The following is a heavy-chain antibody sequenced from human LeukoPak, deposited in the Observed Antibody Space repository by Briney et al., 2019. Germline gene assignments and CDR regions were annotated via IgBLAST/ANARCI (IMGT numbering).Heavy chain of an antibody. V-gene: IGHV3-74*01. D-gene: IGHD6-13*01. CDR2: MNSGGSGT. CDR3: ARDWGAAAGTHFDL. J-gene: IGHJ4*02. CDR1: GFTFSRYW. Sequence: GGSLRLSCAASGFTFSRYWMHWVRQAPGKGLEWVSLMNSGGSGTGYADSVKGRFNISRDNAKNALYLQMNSLRADDTALYHCARDWGAAAGTHFDLWGQGTLVTVSS.